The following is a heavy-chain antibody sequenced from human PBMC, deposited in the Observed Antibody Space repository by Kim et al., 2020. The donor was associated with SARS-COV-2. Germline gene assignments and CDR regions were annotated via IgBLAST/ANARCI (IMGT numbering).Heavy chain of an antibody. D-gene: IGHD6-6*01. CDR2: ISTSGGKT. CDR3: ARGDSSSSGWYFDL. CDR1: GFTFSSYA. Sequence: GGSLRLSCAASGFTFSSYAMHWVRQAPGKGLEYVSGISTSGGKTYYANSVKGRFTMSRDNSKNTVYLQVGSLRDEDMAVYYCARGDSSSSGWYFDLWGRGALVTVSS. V-gene: IGHV3-64*01. J-gene: IGHJ2*01.